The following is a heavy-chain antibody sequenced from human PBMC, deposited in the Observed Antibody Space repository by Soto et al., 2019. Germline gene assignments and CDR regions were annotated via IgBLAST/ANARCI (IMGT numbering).Heavy chain of an antibody. CDR2: INPNSGGT. CDR1: GYTFTGYY. CDR3: ARPPASTVRGYGMDV. D-gene: IGHD4-17*01. J-gene: IGHJ6*02. Sequence: QVQLVQSGAEVKKPGASVKVSCKASGYTFTGYYMHWVRQAPGQGLEWMGWINPNSGGTNYAQKLQGRVTMTRDTSISTAYMELSRLRSDDTAVYYCARPPASTVRGYGMDVWGQGTTVTVSS. V-gene: IGHV1-2*02.